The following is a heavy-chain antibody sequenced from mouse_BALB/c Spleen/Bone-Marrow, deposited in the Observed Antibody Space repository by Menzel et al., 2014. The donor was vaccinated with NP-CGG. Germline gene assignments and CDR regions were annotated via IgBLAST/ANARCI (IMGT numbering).Heavy chain of an antibody. CDR3: TRRGSYAMDY. CDR2: IDPSDSYT. Sequence: QVQLQQSGAELVKPGASVKMSCKASGYTFTSYWMHWVKQRPGQGLEWIGVIDPSDSYTSYNQKFKGKATLTVDTSSSTAYMQLSSLTSEDSAVYYCTRRGSYAMDYWGQGTSVTVSS. J-gene: IGHJ4*01. CDR1: GYTFTSYW. V-gene: IGHV1S127*01.